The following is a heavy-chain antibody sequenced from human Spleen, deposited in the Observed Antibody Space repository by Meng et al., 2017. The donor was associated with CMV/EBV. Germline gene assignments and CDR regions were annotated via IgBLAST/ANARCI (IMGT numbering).Heavy chain of an antibody. CDR3: AGLTRVVVQYYYYFNMDV. CDR1: GYSFTNYW. CDR2: VYPVGSDT. J-gene: IGHJ6*02. D-gene: IGHD2-2*01. Sequence: KVSCKGSGYSFTNYWIGWVRQMPGKGLEWMGIVYPVGSDTRYSQSFQGQDTISADKYINTAYLQWSSLNAADNAIYYCAGLTRVVVQYYYYFNMDVWGRGTTVTVSS. V-gene: IGHV5-51*01.